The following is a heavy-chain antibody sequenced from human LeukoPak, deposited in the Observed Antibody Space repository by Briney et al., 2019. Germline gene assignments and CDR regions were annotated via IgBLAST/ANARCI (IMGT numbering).Heavy chain of an antibody. CDR3: ARSRSGYGYEHGAFEI. D-gene: IGHD5-12*01. J-gene: IGHJ3*02. CDR2: IDYRGST. V-gene: IGHV4-59*01. Sequence: SETLPLICTVSNDSISNYYWSWIRQPLGKGLEWIAYIDYRGSTTNNPSLRSRITISVDTSRNQFSLKLRSVTAADTAVYYCARSRSGYGYEHGAFEIWGQGTMVTVSS. CDR1: NDSISNYY.